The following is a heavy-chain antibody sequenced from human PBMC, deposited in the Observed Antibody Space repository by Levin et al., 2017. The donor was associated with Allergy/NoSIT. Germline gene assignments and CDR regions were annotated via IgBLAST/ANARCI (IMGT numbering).Heavy chain of an antibody. Sequence: GGSLRLSCAASDFTFRSYHMNWVRQAPGKGLEWVSTITSAGSQTYYADSLKGRFTISRDDAKNLLYLQMNSLRGEDTAVYYCARADLAELLIYWGQGTLVTVSS. D-gene: IGHD1-26*01. CDR1: DFTFRSYH. CDR3: ARADLAELLIY. CDR2: ITSAGSQT. J-gene: IGHJ4*02. V-gene: IGHV3-21*01.